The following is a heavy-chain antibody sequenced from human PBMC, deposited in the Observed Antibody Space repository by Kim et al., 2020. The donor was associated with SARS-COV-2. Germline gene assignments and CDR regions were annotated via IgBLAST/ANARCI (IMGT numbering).Heavy chain of an antibody. CDR3: AREGGNPPGHFDY. V-gene: IGHV3-30*04. CDR2: ISYDGSNK. Sequence: GGSLRLSCAASGFTFSSYAMHWVRQAPGKGLEWVAVISYDGSNKYYADSVKGRFTISRDNSKNTLYLQMNSLRAEDTAVYYCAREGGNPPGHFDYWGQGTLVTVSS. CDR1: GFTFSSYA. D-gene: IGHD3-16*01. J-gene: IGHJ4*02.